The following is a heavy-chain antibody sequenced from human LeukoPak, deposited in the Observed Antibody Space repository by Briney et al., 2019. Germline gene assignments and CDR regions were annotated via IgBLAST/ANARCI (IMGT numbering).Heavy chain of an antibody. CDR2: ISASGHAT. D-gene: IGHD1-26*01. CDR3: AKWPEGATPKFHH. CDR1: GFTFSSYA. J-gene: IGHJ4*02. V-gene: IGHV3-23*01. Sequence: GGSLRLSCAASGFTFSSYAMSWVRQAPGKGLEAPGKGLEWVSAISASGHATYYPDSVRGRFTISRDNSKSTLHLQMDSLRAEDSALYYCAKWPEGATPKFHHWGQGTLVTVSS.